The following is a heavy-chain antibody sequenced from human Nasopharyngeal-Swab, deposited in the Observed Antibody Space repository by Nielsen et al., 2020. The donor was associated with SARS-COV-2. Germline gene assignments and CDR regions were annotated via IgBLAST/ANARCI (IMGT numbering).Heavy chain of an antibody. CDR1: GWGVTSYY. V-gene: IGHV1-46*01. J-gene: IGHJ6*03. Sequence: SCEESGWGVTSYYMHWVRQAPGQGLEWMGIINPSGGSTSYAQKFQGRVTMTRDTSTSTVYVELSSLRSEDTAVYYCARDPTLTYYDILTGYRTPDYYMDVWGKGTTVTVSS. D-gene: IGHD3-9*01. CDR3: ARDPTLTYYDILTGYRTPDYYMDV. CDR2: INPSGGST.